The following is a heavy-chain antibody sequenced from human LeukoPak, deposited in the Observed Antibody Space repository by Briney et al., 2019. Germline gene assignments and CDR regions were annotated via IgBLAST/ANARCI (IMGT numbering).Heavy chain of an antibody. V-gene: IGHV3-7*01. CDR1: GFTFSSYW. D-gene: IGHD2-21*02. CDR2: INQDGSEK. Sequence: PGGSLRLSCAASGFTFSSYWMNWVRQAPGKGLEWVANINQDGSEKSYVDSVKGRFTISRDNAKNSLCLQMNSLRAEDTAFYYCARGEGVTNDYWGQGTLVTVSS. CDR3: ARGEGVTNDY. J-gene: IGHJ4*02.